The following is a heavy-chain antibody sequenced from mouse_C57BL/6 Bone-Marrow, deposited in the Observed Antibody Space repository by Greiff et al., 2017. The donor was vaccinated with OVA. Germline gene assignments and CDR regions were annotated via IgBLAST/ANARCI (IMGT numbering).Heavy chain of an antibody. D-gene: IGHD1-1*02. CDR3: AREELRWYYFDY. Sequence: EVHLVESGGGLVKPGGSLKLSCAASGFTFSDYGMHWVRQAPEQGLEWVAYISSGSSTIYYADTVKGRFTISRDNAKNTLFLQMTRLRSEDTAMYYCAREELRWYYFDYWGQGITLTVSS. J-gene: IGHJ2*01. CDR2: ISSGSSTI. V-gene: IGHV5-17*01. CDR1: GFTFSDYG.